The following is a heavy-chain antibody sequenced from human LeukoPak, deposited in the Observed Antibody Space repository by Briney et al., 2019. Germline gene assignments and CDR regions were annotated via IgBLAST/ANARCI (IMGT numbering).Heavy chain of an antibody. CDR1: GLTVSSNY. J-gene: IGHJ4*02. CDR2: ISSDGVNT. Sequence: GGSLRLSCAVSGLTVSSNYMSWVRQAPGKGLEHVSAISSDGVNTYYANSVKGRFTISRDSSQNTLYLQMGSLRTEDMAVYFCARGEGCSGGNCFSNYFDDWGQGTLVTVSS. V-gene: IGHV3-64*01. CDR3: ARGEGCSGGNCFSNYFDD. D-gene: IGHD2-15*01.